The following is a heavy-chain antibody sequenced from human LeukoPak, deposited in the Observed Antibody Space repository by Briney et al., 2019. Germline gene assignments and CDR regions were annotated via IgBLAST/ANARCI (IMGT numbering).Heavy chain of an antibody. CDR2: ISAYNGNT. CDR1: GYTFTSYG. D-gene: IGHD2-15*01. J-gene: IGHJ4*02. V-gene: IGHV1-18*01. Sequence: ASVKVSCKASGYTFTSYGISWVRQAPGQGLEGMGWISAYNGNTNYAQKLQGRVTMTTDTYTSTAYLELRSLRSDDTAVYYCASCSGGSCYRGVDYWGQGTLVTVSS. CDR3: ASCSGGSCYRGVDY.